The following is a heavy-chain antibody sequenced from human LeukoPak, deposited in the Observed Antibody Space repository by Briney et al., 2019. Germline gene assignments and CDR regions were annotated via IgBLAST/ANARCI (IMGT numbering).Heavy chain of an antibody. J-gene: IGHJ4*02. V-gene: IGHV3-33*01. D-gene: IGHD3-10*01. Sequence: PGGSLRLSCAASGFTFSVYGMHWVRQAPGKGLEWVGVIWNDGSNKYYADSVKGRFTISRDNSKNTLYLQMNSLRAEDRAVYSCARASGPFDYWGQGTLVTVSS. CDR3: ARASGPFDY. CDR1: GFTFSVYG. CDR2: IWNDGSNK.